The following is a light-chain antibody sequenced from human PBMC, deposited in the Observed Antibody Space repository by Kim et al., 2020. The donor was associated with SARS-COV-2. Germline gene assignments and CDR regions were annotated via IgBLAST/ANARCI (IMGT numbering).Light chain of an antibody. CDR3: HQRSNWPPGT. V-gene: IGKV3-11*01. J-gene: IGKJ1*01. CDR1: QSVSSSY. Sequence: PGERATPSCRASQSVSSSYLAWYQQKPGQAPRLLIYGASNRATGIPARFSGSGAGTDFTLTINSLEPEDFAVYFCHQRSNWPPGTFGQGTKVDIK. CDR2: GAS.